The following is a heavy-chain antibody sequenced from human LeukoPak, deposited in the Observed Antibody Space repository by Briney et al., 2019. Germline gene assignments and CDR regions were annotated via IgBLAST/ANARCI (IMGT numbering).Heavy chain of an antibody. J-gene: IGHJ4*02. CDR3: ASIYKDITSWSAFDY. CDR1: GFTVSDNY. CDR2: IFTGGST. Sequence: GVSLRLSCAVYGFTVSDNYVSWLRQAPGKGLKWVSVIFTGGSTYYLDSVKDRFSIFSHTSKNTPSLQINSLRGEDAAVYFCASIYKDITSWSAFDYWGQGILVTVSS. D-gene: IGHD2-15*01. V-gene: IGHV3-53*01.